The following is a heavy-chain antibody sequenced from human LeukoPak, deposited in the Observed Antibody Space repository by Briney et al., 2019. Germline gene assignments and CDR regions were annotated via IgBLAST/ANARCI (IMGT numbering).Heavy chain of an antibody. D-gene: IGHD5-12*01. Sequence: GGSLRLSCAAAGFTFRSYGMTWVRQAPGKGLEWVSSITGRGDSTYYADSVKGRFTISRDNSKNTLYLQMNSLRAEDTAVYYCARGPSGYHNTGGQGTLVTVSS. CDR2: ITGRGDST. CDR3: ARGPSGYHNT. J-gene: IGHJ4*02. V-gene: IGHV3-23*01. CDR1: GFTFRSYG.